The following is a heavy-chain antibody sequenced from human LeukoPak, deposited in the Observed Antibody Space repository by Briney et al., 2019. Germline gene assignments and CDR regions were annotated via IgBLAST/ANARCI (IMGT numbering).Heavy chain of an antibody. CDR3: AKAPDFYYYGSGTYKWYFDY. D-gene: IGHD3-10*01. Sequence: GGSLRLSCAASGFTFSTYGMTWVRQGPGKGLEGGSAISTSGGSRYYAHSVKGRFTISRDNSKNTLYLQMNSLRVEDTAVYYCAKAPDFYYYGSGTYKWYFDYWGQGTLVTVSS. CDR1: GFTFSTYG. J-gene: IGHJ4*02. CDR2: ISTSGGSR. V-gene: IGHV3-23*01.